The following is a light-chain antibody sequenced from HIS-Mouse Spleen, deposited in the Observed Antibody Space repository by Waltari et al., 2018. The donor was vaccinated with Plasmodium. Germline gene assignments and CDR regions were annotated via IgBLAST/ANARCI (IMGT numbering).Light chain of an antibody. V-gene: IGLV1-47*01. CDR2: RNN. J-gene: IGLJ2*01. CDR1: SSHIGSNY. Sequence: QSVLTQPPSASGTPGQRVTISCSGSSSHIGSNYVYWYQQLPGTAPKLLIYRNNPRPSGVPSRFSGSKSGTSASLAISGLRSEDEADYYCAAWDDSLSGPVFGGGTKLTVL. CDR3: AAWDDSLSGPV.